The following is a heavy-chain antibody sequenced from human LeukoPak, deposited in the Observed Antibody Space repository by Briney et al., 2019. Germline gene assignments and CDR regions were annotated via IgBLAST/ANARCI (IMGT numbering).Heavy chain of an antibody. Sequence: GASVKVSCKASGYTFTGYYMHWVRQAPGQGLEWMGWINPNSGGTNYAQKFQGRVTMTRDTFISTAYMELSRLRSDDTAVYYCARTLTYYYDSSGYYPFDYWGQGTLVTVSS. J-gene: IGHJ4*02. D-gene: IGHD3-22*01. CDR2: INPNSGGT. CDR1: GYTFTGYY. V-gene: IGHV1-2*02. CDR3: ARTLTYYYDSSGYYPFDY.